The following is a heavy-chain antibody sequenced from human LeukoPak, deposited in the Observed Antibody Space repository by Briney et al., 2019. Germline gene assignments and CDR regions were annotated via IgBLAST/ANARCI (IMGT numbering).Heavy chain of an antibody. J-gene: IGHJ4*02. CDR3: ARVGEYSSGWDGPFDY. Sequence: SQTLSLTRAISGDSVSSNSAAWNWIRQSPSRGLEWLGRTYYRSKWYNDYAVSVKSRITINPDTSKDQFSLQLNSVTPEDTAVYYCARVGEYSSGWDGPFDYWGQGTLVTVSS. D-gene: IGHD6-19*01. V-gene: IGHV6-1*01. CDR1: GDSVSSNSAA. CDR2: TYYRSKWYN.